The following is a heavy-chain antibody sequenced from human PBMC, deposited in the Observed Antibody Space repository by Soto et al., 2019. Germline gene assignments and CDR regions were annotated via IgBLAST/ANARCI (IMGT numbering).Heavy chain of an antibody. D-gene: IGHD3-9*01. CDR3: ARGRLRYFDWPNYYYYYRMDV. CDR2: INHSGST. J-gene: IGHJ6*02. V-gene: IGHV4-34*01. Sequence: QVQLQQWGAGLLKPSETLSLTCAVYGGSFSGYYWSWIRQPPGKGLEWIGEINHSGSTNYNPSLKSRVTISVDTSKNQFSLKLSSVTAADTAVYYCARGRLRYFDWPNYYYYYRMDVWGQGTTVTVSS. CDR1: GGSFSGYY.